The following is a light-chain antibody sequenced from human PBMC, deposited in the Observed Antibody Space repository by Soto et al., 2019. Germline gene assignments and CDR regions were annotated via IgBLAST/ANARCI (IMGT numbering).Light chain of an antibody. J-gene: IGKJ4*01. CDR3: QQYGDSPPLA. CDR2: AAS. Sequence: EIVLTQSPGTLSLSPGERATLSCRASQSVTASYLAWYQQKPGQAPRLLIYAASRRATGTPDRFSGSGSGPGFTLTINRLEPEDFAIYYCQQYGDSPPLAFGGGTRVEIK. CDR1: QSVTASY. V-gene: IGKV3-20*01.